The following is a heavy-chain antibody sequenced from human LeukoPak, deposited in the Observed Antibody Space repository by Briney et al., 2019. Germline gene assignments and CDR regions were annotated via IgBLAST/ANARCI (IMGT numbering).Heavy chain of an antibody. V-gene: IGHV3-15*01. CDR3: ARAAMVRGVIGWFDP. J-gene: IGHJ5*02. CDR1: GFTFSNAW. Sequence: GGSLRLSCAASGFTFSNAWMSWVRQAPGKGLEWVGRIKSKTDGGTTDYAAPVKGRFTISRDDSKNTLYLQMNSLRAEDTAVYYCARAAMVRGVIGWFDPWGQGTLVTVSS. CDR2: IKSKTDGGTT. D-gene: IGHD3-10*01.